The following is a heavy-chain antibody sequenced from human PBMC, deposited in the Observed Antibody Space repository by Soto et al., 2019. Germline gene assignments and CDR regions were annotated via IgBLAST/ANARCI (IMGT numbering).Heavy chain of an antibody. J-gene: IGHJ6*02. CDR2: ISAYNGNI. V-gene: IGHV1-18*01. Sequence: ASVKVSCKASGYTFTSYGISWVRQAPGQGLEWMGWISAYNGNIKYAQKLQGRVTMTTDTSTSTAYMELRSLRSDDTAVYYCANVRMGRSFYHYYAMDVWGQGTTVTAP. CDR3: ANVRMGRSFYHYYAMDV. D-gene: IGHD1-26*01. CDR1: GYTFTSYG.